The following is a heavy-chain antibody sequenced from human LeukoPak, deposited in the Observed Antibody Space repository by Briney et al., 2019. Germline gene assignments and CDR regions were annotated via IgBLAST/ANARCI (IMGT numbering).Heavy chain of an antibody. J-gene: IGHJ3*02. D-gene: IGHD2-15*01. CDR1: GYIFIDYY. CDR2: INPNNGGT. CDR3: ARHSLADGFGI. Sequence: GASVKVSCKASGYIFIDYYMHWARQAPGQGLEWLGWINPNNGGTNYAQKFQGRVTMTRDTSTSTAYMELSSLKSGDTAVYFCARHSLADGFGIWGQGTMVTVSS. V-gene: IGHV1-2*02.